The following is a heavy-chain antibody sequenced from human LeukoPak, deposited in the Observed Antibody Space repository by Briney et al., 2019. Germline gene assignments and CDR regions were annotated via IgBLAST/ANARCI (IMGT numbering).Heavy chain of an antibody. CDR2: ISGSGGST. V-gene: IGHV3-23*01. D-gene: IGHD2/OR15-2a*01. CDR1: GFTFSSYA. J-gene: IGHJ4*02. Sequence: GGSLRLSCAPSGFTFSSYAMSRVRQAPGKGLWWVSAISGSGGSTYYADSVKGRFTISRDNSKNTLYLQMNSLRAEDTAVYYCAKDRGNPSYFAYWGQGTLVTVSS. CDR3: AKDRGNPSYFAY.